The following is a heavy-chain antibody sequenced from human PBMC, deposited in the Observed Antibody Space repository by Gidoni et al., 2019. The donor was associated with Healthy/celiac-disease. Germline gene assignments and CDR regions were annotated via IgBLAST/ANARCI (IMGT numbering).Heavy chain of an antibody. CDR3: ARAKYCSGGSCYSGAFDI. D-gene: IGHD2-15*01. Sequence: QVQLQQWGAGLLKPSETLSLTCAVYGGSFSGYYWSWIRQPPGKGLEWIGEINHSGSTNYNPSLKSRVTISVDTSKNQFSLKLSSVTAADTAVYYCARAKYCSGGSCYSGAFDIWGQGTMVTVSS. CDR2: INHSGST. V-gene: IGHV4-34*01. CDR1: GGSFSGYY. J-gene: IGHJ3*02.